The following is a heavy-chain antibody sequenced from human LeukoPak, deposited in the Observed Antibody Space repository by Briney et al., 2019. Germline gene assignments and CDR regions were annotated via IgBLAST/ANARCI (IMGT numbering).Heavy chain of an antibody. CDR3: ARDGVVVVAASDY. Sequence: ASVKVSCKASGYTFTRYGINWVRQAPGQGLEWMGWISAYNGNTNYAQKLQGRVTMTTDTSTRTAYMELRSLRSDDTAMYYCARDGVVVVAASDYWGQGTLVTVSS. D-gene: IGHD2-15*01. J-gene: IGHJ4*02. CDR2: ISAYNGNT. V-gene: IGHV1-18*01. CDR1: GYTFTRYG.